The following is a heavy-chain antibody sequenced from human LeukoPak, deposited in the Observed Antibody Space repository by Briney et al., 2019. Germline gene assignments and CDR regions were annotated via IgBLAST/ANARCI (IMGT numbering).Heavy chain of an antibody. Sequence: GASVKVFCKASGYTFNSYAMYWVRQAPGQRLEWMGWINASNGNTKYSQEFQGRVTITRDTSASTAYMELSSLRSEDIAVYYCPRGDSYNFFDYWGQGTLVTVSS. J-gene: IGHJ4*02. V-gene: IGHV1-3*03. D-gene: IGHD5-24*01. CDR1: GYTFNSYA. CDR2: INASNGNT. CDR3: PRGDSYNFFDY.